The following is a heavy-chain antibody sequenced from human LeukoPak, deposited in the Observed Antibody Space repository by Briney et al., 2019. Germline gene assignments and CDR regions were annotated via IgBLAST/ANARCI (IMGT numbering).Heavy chain of an antibody. V-gene: IGHV5-51*01. Sequence: GESLKISCQVSGYSFTNYWIGWVRQMPGKGLEWMGSIDPGDSDTRYSPSFQGQVTISADKSISTAYLQWSSLKASDTAMYYCARREAVAGSFDYWGQGTLVTVSS. CDR3: ARREAVAGSFDY. CDR2: IDPGDSDT. CDR1: GYSFTNYW. J-gene: IGHJ4*02. D-gene: IGHD6-19*01.